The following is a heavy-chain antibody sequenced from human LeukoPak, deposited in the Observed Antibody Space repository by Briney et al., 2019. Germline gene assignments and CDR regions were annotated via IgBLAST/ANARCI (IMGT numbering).Heavy chain of an antibody. Sequence: GGSLRLSCAASGFTFSDYYMSWIRQVPGKGLEWVSYIGRSGTTIHYADSVKGRFTISWDNAKNSLYLQMNSLRAEDTAVYYCARDRVPSYWNDLGSLLYWGQGTLVTVSS. CDR1: GFTFSDYY. J-gene: IGHJ4*02. V-gene: IGHV3-11*04. D-gene: IGHD1-1*01. CDR3: ARDRVPSYWNDLGSLLY. CDR2: IGRSGTTI.